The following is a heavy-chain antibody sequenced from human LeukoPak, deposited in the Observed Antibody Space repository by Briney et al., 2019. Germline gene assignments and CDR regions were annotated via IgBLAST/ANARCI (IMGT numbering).Heavy chain of an antibody. V-gene: IGHV6-1*01. CDR2: TYYRSKWYN. CDR3: ASSRVPYSSSWYYFDY. CDR1: GDSVSSNSAA. Sequence: SQTLSLTCAISGDSVSSNSAAWNWIRQSPSRGLEWLGRTYYRSKWYNDYAVSVKSRITINPDTSKNQFSLQLNSVTPEDTAVYYCASSRVPYSSSWYYFDYWGQGTLVTVSS. J-gene: IGHJ4*02. D-gene: IGHD6-13*01.